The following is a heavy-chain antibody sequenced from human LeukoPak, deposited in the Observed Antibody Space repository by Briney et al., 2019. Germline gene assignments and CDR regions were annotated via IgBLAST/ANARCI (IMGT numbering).Heavy chain of an antibody. J-gene: IGHJ3*02. Sequence: SETLSLTCAVYGGSFSGYYWSWIRQPPGKGLEWIGYIYYSGSTNYNPSLKSRVTISVDTSKNQFSLKLSSVTAADTAVYYCARHGLVVPEAFDIWGQGTMVTVSS. CDR1: GGSFSGYY. V-gene: IGHV4-59*08. D-gene: IGHD2-2*01. CDR2: IYYSGST. CDR3: ARHGLVVPEAFDI.